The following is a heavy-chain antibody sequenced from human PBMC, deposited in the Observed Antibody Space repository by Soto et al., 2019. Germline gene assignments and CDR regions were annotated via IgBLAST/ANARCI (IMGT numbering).Heavy chain of an antibody. CDR1: GYSFTSYW. CDR2: IDPSDSYT. CDR3: ARQSIAEYYYYYYGMDV. Sequence: HGESLKISCKGSGYSFTSYWISWVRQMPGKGLEWMGRIDPSDSYTNYSPSFQGHVTISADKSISTAYLQWSSLKASDTAMYYCARQSIAEYYYYYYGMDVWGQGTTVTVSS. J-gene: IGHJ6*02. D-gene: IGHD6-6*01. V-gene: IGHV5-10-1*01.